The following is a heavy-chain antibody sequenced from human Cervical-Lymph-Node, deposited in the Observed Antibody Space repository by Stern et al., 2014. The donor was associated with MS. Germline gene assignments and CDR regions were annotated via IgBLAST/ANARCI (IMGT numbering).Heavy chain of an antibody. V-gene: IGHV4-31*03. D-gene: IGHD5-18*01. J-gene: IGHJ4*02. CDR2: IYHSGST. CDR3: ASDKRHSYGTIFEY. CDR1: GDSMSSGDYY. Sequence: VQLVQSGPGLVKPSQTLSLTCTVSGDSMSSGDYYWSWIRQHPGKGLEWIGYIYHSGSTYSNPSLKSRVIISVDTSKNQFSLNLSSVTAADTAVYYCASDKRHSYGTIFEYWGQGTLVTVSS.